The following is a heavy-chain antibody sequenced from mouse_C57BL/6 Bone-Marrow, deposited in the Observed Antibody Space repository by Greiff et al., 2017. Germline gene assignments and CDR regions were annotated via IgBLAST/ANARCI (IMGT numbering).Heavy chain of an antibody. J-gene: IGHJ4*01. V-gene: IGHV2-2*01. CDR3: ARKRLSMDY. CDR1: GFSFTSYG. D-gene: IGHD3-2*02. Sequence: QVQLKQSGPGLVQPSQCLSISCTVSGFSFTSYGVHWVRQSPGQGLEWLGVIWRGGSTDNNAAFMSSLRISTDDSKSQVFFKMNSLQADDTAIYYWARKRLSMDYWGQGTSVTVSS. CDR2: IWRGGST.